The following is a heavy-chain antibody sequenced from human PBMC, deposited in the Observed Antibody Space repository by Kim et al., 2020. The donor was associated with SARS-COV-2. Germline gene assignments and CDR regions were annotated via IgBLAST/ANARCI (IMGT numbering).Heavy chain of an antibody. CDR2: ISSSGSTI. CDR3: ARGGQWLPLDY. J-gene: IGHJ4*02. CDR1: GFTFSSYE. V-gene: IGHV3-48*03. Sequence: GGSLRLSCAASGFTFSSYEMNWVRQAPGKGLEWVSYISSSGSTIYYADSVKGRFTISRDNAKNSLYLQMNSLRAEDTAVYYCARGGQWLPLDYWGQGTLVTVSS. D-gene: IGHD6-19*01.